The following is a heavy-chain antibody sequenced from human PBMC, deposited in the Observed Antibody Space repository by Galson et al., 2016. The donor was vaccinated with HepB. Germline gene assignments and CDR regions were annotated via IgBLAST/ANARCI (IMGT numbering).Heavy chain of an antibody. Sequence: SLRLSCAASGFTFTNYWMHWVRQAPGQGLVWVARINSDGSTTTYADSVKGRFSITRDSSKNTLYLQMNSLRVEDTAVYYCAKDLFRWSFDYWGQGTLVTVSS. CDR2: INSDGSTT. D-gene: IGHD4-23*01. V-gene: IGHV3-74*01. CDR1: GFTFTNYW. CDR3: AKDLFRWSFDY. J-gene: IGHJ4*02.